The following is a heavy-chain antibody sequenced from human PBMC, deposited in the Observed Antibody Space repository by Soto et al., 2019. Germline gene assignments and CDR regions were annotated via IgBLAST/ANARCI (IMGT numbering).Heavy chain of an antibody. J-gene: IGHJ5*02. V-gene: IGHV2-70*01. Sequence: SGPTLVNPTQTLTLTCTFSGFSLSTSGMCVSWIRQPPGKALEWLALIDWDDYKYYSTSLKTRLTISKDTSKNQVVLTMTNMDPVDTATYYCARGGYSPRWFDPWGQGTLVTVSS. D-gene: IGHD5-18*01. CDR2: IDWDDYK. CDR3: ARGGYSPRWFDP. CDR1: GFSLSTSGMC.